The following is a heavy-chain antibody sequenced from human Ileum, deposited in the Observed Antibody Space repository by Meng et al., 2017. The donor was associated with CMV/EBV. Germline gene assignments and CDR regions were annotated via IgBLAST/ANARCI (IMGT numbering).Heavy chain of an antibody. J-gene: IGHJ3*02. CDR1: GYTFTSYD. CDR3: AGGLGSQLLRFDI. V-gene: IGHV1-8*03. CDR2: MNPNSGNA. D-gene: IGHD2-2*01. Sequence: ASVMVSCKASGYTFTSYDINWVRQATGQGREWMGWMNPNSGNAGYAQKFQGSVTITRNTSISTAYMELSSLRSEDTAEYYCAGGLGSQLLRFDIWGQGTMVTVSS.